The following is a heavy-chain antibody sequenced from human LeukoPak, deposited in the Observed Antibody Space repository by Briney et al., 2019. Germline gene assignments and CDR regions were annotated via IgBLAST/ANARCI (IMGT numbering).Heavy chain of an antibody. V-gene: IGHV1-46*01. CDR2: INPSGGST. CDR1: GYTFTSYY. D-gene: IGHD3-22*01. J-gene: IGHJ4*02. CDR3: ARLVTYYYDSSGSFDY. Sequence: ASVKVSCKASGYTFTSYYMYWVRQAPGQGLEWMGIINPSGGSTSYAQKFQGRVTMTRDTSTSTVYMELSSLRSEDTAVYYCARLVTYYYDSSGSFDYWGQGTLVTVSS.